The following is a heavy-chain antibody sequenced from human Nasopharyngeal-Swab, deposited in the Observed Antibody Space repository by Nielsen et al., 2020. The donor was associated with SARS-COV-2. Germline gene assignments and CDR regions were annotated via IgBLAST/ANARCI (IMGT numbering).Heavy chain of an antibody. V-gene: IGHV1-69*13. CDR2: IIPIFGTA. CDR1: GGTFSSYA. J-gene: IGHJ6*02. Sequence: SVKVSCKASGGTFSSYAISWVRQAPGQRLEWMGGIIPIFGTANYAQKFQGRVTITADESTSTAYMELSSLRSEDTAVYYCAREGRGYYYYGMDVWGQGTTVTVSS. CDR3: AREGRGYYYYGMDV.